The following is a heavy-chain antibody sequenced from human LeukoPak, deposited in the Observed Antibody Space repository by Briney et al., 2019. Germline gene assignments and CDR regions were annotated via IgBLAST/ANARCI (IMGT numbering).Heavy chain of an antibody. CDR1: GGSFSGYY. D-gene: IGHD3-10*01. CDR2: IYYSGST. V-gene: IGHV4-59*01. Sequence: SETLSLTCAVYGGSFSGYYWSWIRQPPGKGLEWIGYIYYSGSTNYNPSLKSRVTISVDTSKNQFSLKLSSVTAADTAVYYCARGEYYFDYWGQGTLVTVSS. J-gene: IGHJ4*02. CDR3: ARGEYYFDY.